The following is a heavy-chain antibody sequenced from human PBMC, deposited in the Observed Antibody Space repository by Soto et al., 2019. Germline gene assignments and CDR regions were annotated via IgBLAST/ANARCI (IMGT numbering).Heavy chain of an antibody. CDR2: IYYGGST. D-gene: IGHD7-27*01. Sequence: SDTLSLTCTLSGDSISTDYLSWIRQYPGKGREWIGLIYYGGSTNYTPPLKSRVTISVDTPKNQFSLKLSSVTAADTAVYYCAKNWNWGSLVHWGQGTLVTVS. CDR1: GDSISTDY. CDR3: AKNWNWGSLVH. J-gene: IGHJ4*02. V-gene: IGHV4-59*08.